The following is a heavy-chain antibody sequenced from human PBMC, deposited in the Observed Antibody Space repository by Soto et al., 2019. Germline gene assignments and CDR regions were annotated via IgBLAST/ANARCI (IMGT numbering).Heavy chain of an antibody. J-gene: IGHJ3*02. D-gene: IGHD2-21*01. Sequence: PSETLSLTCTVSGGSISSYYWSWIRQPPGKGLEWIGYIYYSGSTNYNPSLKSRVTISVDTSKNQFSLKLSSVTAADTAVYYCAREITNIVVEKEGAFDIWGQGTMVTVSS. CDR3: AREITNIVVEKEGAFDI. CDR2: IYYSGST. V-gene: IGHV4-59*01. CDR1: GGSISSYY.